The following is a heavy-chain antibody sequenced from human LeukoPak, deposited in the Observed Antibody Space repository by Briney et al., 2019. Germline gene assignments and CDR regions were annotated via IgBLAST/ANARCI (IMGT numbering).Heavy chain of an antibody. V-gene: IGHV4-39*07. CDR1: GGSISSSSYY. J-gene: IGHJ3*02. Sequence: SETLSLTCTVSGGSISSSSYYWGWIRQPPGKGLEWIGSIYYSGSTYYNPSLKSRVTISVDTSKNQFSLKLASVTAADTAVYYCARDLVTVTKGFDIWGQGTMVSVSS. D-gene: IGHD4-17*01. CDR3: ARDLVTVTKGFDI. CDR2: IYYSGST.